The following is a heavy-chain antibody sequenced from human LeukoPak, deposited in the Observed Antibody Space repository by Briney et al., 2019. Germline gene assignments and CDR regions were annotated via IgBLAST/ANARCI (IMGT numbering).Heavy chain of an antibody. CDR1: SGSISSATSY. V-gene: IGHV4-39*07. CDR3: ARAGVGYSYGFDY. D-gene: IGHD5-18*01. Sequence: SETPSLTCTVSSGSISSATSYWGWIRQAPGKGLEWIGRIYYTGSTLYNLSLKSRVTMSVDTSKNQFSLKLSSETAADTAVYYCARAGVGYSYGFDYWGQGTLVTVSS. J-gene: IGHJ4*02. CDR2: IYYTGST.